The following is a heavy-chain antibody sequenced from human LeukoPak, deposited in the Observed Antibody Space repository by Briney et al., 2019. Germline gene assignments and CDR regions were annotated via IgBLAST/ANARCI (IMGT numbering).Heavy chain of an antibody. Sequence: GGSLRLSCAASGFTFSSYGMHWVRQAPGKGLEWVAVIWYDGSNKQYADSVKGRFTISRDNSKNTLYLQMNSLRAEDTAVYYCARDQIQLWPSYYFDYWGQGTLVTVSS. D-gene: IGHD5-18*01. CDR1: GFTFSSYG. CDR2: IWYDGSNK. V-gene: IGHV3-33*01. J-gene: IGHJ4*02. CDR3: ARDQIQLWPSYYFDY.